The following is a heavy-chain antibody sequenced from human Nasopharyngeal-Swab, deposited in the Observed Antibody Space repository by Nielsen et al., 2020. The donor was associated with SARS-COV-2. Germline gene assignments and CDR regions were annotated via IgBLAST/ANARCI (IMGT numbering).Heavy chain of an antibody. CDR1: GFTLSDYA. CDR2: FSYDGSKR. J-gene: IGHJ4*02. V-gene: IGHV3-30*18. D-gene: IGHD3-10*01. Sequence: GGSLRLSCAASGFTLSDYAMHWVRQAPGKGLEWVALFSYDGSKRYFADSMKGRFSISRDNIKNMLYLQMDSLRADDTAVYYCAKNHFYDSGSYDRLYFDFWGQGTLVTVSS. CDR3: AKNHFYDSGSYDRLYFDF.